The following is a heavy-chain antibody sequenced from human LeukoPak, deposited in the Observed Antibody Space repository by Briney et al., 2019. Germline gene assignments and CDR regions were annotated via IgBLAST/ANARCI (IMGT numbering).Heavy chain of an antibody. D-gene: IGHD6-13*01. J-gene: IGHJ5*02. Sequence: SVKVSCKAFGGTFSSYAISWVRQAPGQGLEWMGRIIPIFGTANYAQKFQGRVTITTDESTSTAYMELSSLRSEYTAVYYCARDIKGLYSSSWYNGYNWFDPWGQGTLVTVSS. CDR3: ARDIKGLYSSSWYNGYNWFDP. CDR2: IIPIFGTA. V-gene: IGHV1-69*05. CDR1: GGTFSSYA.